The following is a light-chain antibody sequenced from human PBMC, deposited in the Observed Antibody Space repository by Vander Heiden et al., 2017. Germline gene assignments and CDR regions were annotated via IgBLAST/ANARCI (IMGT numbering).Light chain of an antibody. J-gene: IGKJ4*01. CDR1: QSVLYNSDNKNY. Sequence: DIVMTQSPDSLAVSLGERATINCKSSQSVLYNSDNKNYLTWYQQKPGQPPKLLISWASTRESGVPDRFSGSGSGTDFTLTISSLQAEDVAVYYCQQYSSYPPRLTFGGGTKVEIK. CDR2: WAS. CDR3: QQYSSYPPRLT. V-gene: IGKV4-1*01.